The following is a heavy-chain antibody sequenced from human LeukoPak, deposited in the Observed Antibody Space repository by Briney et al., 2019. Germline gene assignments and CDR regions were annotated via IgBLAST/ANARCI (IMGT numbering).Heavy chain of an antibody. D-gene: IGHD3-10*01. Sequence: GGSLRLSCAASGFTFSTYAMSWVRQAPGKGLEWVSGISISGGSTYYADSVKGRFTISRDNSKNTLYLQMDRLRAKDTAVYYCAKDRDLLFAHCWFDLWGQGTLVTVSS. CDR2: ISISGGST. V-gene: IGHV3-23*01. CDR1: GFTFSTYA. J-gene: IGHJ5*02. CDR3: AKDRDLLFAHCWFDL.